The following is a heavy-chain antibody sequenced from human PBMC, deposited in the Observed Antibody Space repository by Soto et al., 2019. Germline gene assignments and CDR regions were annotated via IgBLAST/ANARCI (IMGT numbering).Heavy chain of an antibody. CDR3: ARDRLIAVTGLLHY. J-gene: IGHJ4*02. CDR2: ISAYNGKT. Sequence: QVQLVQSGAEVKKPGASVKVSCETSGYPFTSYGINWVRQAPGQGPAWMGWISAYNGKTSYTQKFPGRVTMTTDTSTSTAYMELRSLRSDDTAVYYCARDRLIAVTGLLHYWGQGTLVTVSS. D-gene: IGHD6-19*01. CDR1: GYPFTSYG. V-gene: IGHV1-18*01.